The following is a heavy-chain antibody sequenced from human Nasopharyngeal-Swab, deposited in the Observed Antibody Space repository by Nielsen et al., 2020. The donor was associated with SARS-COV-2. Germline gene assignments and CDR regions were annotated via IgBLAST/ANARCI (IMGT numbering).Heavy chain of an antibody. J-gene: IGHJ4*02. D-gene: IGHD3-16*01. CDR2: LKTDGSDT. Sequence: GESLKIYCAASGFSFSTYWMHWVRHTQGKGLVWVSRLKTDGSDTMYADSVKGRFTISRDNAKNTMYLQMNSLREEDAALYYCARETSASGAYYFDFWGRGTRVTVSS. V-gene: IGHV3-74*03. CDR3: ARETSASGAYYFDF. CDR1: GFSFSTYW.